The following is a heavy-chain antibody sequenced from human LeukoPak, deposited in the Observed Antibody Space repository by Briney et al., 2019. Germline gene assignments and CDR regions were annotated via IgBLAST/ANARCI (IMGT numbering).Heavy chain of an antibody. J-gene: IGHJ4*02. CDR3: APDPGDWVDY. CDR2: IKQDGSEK. Sequence: QPGGSLRLSCAASGFTFSSYWMSWVRQAPGKGLEWVANIKQDGSEKQYVDSVKGRFAISRDNAKNSLYLRMNSLRAEDTAVYYCAPDPGDWVDYWGQGTLVTVTS. V-gene: IGHV3-7*02. CDR1: GFTFSSYW. D-gene: IGHD3/OR15-3a*01.